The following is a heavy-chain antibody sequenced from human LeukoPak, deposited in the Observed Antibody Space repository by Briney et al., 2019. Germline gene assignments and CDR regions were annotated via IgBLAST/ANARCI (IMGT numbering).Heavy chain of an antibody. CDR3: ARDRGGVVSPFDY. V-gene: IGHV4-30-4*08. J-gene: IGHJ4*02. CDR1: GDSISSGDYY. CDR2: IYYSGST. Sequence: SETLSLTCTVSGDSISSGDYYWSWIRQPPGKGLEWIGYIYYSGSTYYNPSLKSRVTISVDTSKNQFSLKLNSVTAADTAVYYCARDRGGVVSPFDYWGQGVLVTVSS. D-gene: IGHD3-3*01.